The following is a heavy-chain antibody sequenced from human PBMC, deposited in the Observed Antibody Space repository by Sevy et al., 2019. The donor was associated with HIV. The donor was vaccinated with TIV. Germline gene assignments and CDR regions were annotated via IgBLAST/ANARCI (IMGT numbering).Heavy chain of an antibody. Sequence: GGSLRLSCVVSGLTFDNYGMHWVRAVPGKGLEWVSGISRNSNSISYADSVKGRLTIARDNAKNSLYRQIDSLRTEDMAMYYCAKVRYSGGLGAFDYWGRGTLVTVSS. D-gene: IGHD1-26*01. CDR3: AKVRYSGGLGAFDY. CDR1: GLTFDNYG. V-gene: IGHV3-9*03. CDR2: ISRNSNSI. J-gene: IGHJ4*02.